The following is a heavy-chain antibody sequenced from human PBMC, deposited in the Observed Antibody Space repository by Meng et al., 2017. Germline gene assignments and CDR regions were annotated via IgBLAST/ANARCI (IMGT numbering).Heavy chain of an antibody. V-gene: IGHV3-15*01. CDR1: GFTFSNAW. D-gene: IGHD3-10*01. J-gene: IGHJ4*02. CDR3: TTGIAMVRGVNISDH. Sequence: GESLKISCAASGFTFSNAWMSWVRQAPGKGLEWVGRIKRKTDGGTTDYAAPVKGRFTISRDDSKDTLYLQINSLKTEDTAVYYCTTGIAMVRGVNISDHWGQGTLVTVSS. CDR2: IKRKTDGGTT.